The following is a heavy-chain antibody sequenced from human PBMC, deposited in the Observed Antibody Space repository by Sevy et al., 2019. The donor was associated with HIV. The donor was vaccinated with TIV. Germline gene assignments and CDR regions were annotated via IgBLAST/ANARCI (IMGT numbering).Heavy chain of an antibody. D-gene: IGHD1-26*01. J-gene: IGHJ4*02. CDR3: ARSIGGGYRVALDY. CDR2: INAGNGNT. V-gene: IGHV1-3*01. CDR1: GYTFTSYA. Sequence: ASVKVSCKASGYTFTSYAMHWVRQAPGQRLEWMGWINAGNGNTKYSQKFQGRVTITRDTSASTAYMELSSLRSEDTAVYYCARSIGGGYRVALDYWGQGTLVTVSS.